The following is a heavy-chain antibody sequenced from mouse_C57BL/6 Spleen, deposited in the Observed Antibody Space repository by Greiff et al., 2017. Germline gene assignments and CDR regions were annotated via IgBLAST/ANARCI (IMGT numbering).Heavy chain of an antibody. CDR3: AEYMDV. Sequence: QVQLQQSGPELVKPGASVKISCKASGYAFSSSWMNWVKQRPGKGLEWIGRIYPGDGDTNYNGKFKGKATLTADKSSSTAYMHLSSLTSEDSAVYFCAEYMDVWGTGTTVTVSS. J-gene: IGHJ1*03. V-gene: IGHV1-82*01. CDR2: IYPGDGDT. CDR1: GYAFSSSW.